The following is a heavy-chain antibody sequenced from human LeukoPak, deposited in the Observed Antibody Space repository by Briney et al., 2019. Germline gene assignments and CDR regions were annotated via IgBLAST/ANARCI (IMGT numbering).Heavy chain of an antibody. D-gene: IGHD6-19*01. CDR3: ARDNGYSSGWPHRGGFDY. CDR1: GYTFTGYY. V-gene: IGHV1-2*06. Sequence: GASVKVSCKASGYTFTGYYMHWVRQAPGQGLEWMGRINPNSGGTNYAQKFQGRVTMTRDTSISTAYMELSRLRSDDTAVYYCARDNGYSSGWPHRGGFDYWGQGTLVTVSS. J-gene: IGHJ4*02. CDR2: INPNSGGT.